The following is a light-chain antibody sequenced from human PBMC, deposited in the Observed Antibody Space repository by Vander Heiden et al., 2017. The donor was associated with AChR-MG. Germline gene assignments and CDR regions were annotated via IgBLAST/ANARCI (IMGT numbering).Light chain of an antibody. CDR1: SSNFGAGYD. CDR3: QSFDSSLSGSRI. CDR2: DNT. V-gene: IGLV1-40*01. J-gene: IGLJ2*01. Sequence: QSVLTQPPSVSGAPGQRVTISCTGSSSNFGAGYDVHWYQQLPGTAPKLLIYDNTNRPSGVPDRFSGSKSGTSASLAITGLQAEDEANYYCQSFDSSLSGSRIFGGGTKLTV.